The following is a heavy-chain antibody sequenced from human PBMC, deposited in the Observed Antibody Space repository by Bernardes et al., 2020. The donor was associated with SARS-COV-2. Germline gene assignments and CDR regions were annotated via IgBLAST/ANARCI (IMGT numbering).Heavy chain of an antibody. CDR2: IYPGDSDT. CDR3: ARRRYGDFGVDV. Sequence: GGSLKISCQGSDYTFTHYWIGWVRHIPGKGLEWMGIIYPGDSDTKYSPSFQGRVTISADKSVNTAYLQWSSLKASDTAIYYCARRRYGDFGVDVWGQGTTVTVSS. J-gene: IGHJ6*02. CDR1: DYTFTHYW. V-gene: IGHV5-51*01. D-gene: IGHD4-17*01.